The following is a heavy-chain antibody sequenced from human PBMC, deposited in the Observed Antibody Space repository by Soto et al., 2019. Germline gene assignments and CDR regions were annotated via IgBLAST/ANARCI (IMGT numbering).Heavy chain of an antibody. CDR1: GGTFSSYA. Sequence: ASVKVSCKASGGTFSSYAISWVRQAPGQGLEWMGGIIPIFGTANYAQKFQGRVTITADKSTSTAYMELSSLRSEDTAVYYCARDFEISGPGAFYYYGMDVWGQGTTVTVSS. J-gene: IGHJ6*02. CDR2: IIPIFGTA. V-gene: IGHV1-69*06. D-gene: IGHD3-10*01. CDR3: ARDFEISGPGAFYYYGMDV.